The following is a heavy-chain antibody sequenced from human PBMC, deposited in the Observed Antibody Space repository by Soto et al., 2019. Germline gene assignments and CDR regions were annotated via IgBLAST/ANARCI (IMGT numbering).Heavy chain of an antibody. D-gene: IGHD1-26*01. Sequence: SLRLSCAASGFTFSSYEMNWVRQAPGKGLEWVSYISSSGSTIYYADSVKGRFTISRDNAKNSLYLQMNSLRAEDTAVYYCARRRNGVLGIDYWGQGTLVTVSS. CDR2: ISSSGSTI. J-gene: IGHJ4*02. CDR3: ARRRNGVLGIDY. V-gene: IGHV3-48*03. CDR1: GFTFSSYE.